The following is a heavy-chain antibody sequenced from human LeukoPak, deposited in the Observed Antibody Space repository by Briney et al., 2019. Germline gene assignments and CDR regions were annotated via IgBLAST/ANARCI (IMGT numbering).Heavy chain of an antibody. D-gene: IGHD2-2*01. V-gene: IGHV3-23*01. J-gene: IGHJ4*02. CDR3: AKGTLDIVVVPAAPKVYYFDY. Sequence: GGSLRLSCAASGFTFDDFAMGWVRQAPGKGLEWVSAISGSGGSTYYADSVKGRFTISRDNSKNTLYLQMNSLRAEDTAVYYCAKGTLDIVVVPAAPKVYYFDYWGQGTLVTVSS. CDR1: GFTFDDFA. CDR2: ISGSGGST.